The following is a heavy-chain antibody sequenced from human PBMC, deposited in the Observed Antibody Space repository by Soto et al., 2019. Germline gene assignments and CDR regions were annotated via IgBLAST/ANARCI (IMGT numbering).Heavy chain of an antibody. D-gene: IGHD4-17*01. CDR3: PHRETTVTEYWYFDL. V-gene: IGHV2-5*02. CDR1: GFSLSTSGVG. Sequence: QITLKESGPTLVEPTQTLTLTCTFSGFSLSTSGVGVGWIRQPPGKALEWLALIYWDDDKRYSPSLKSRLTITKDTSKNQVVLTMTNMDPVDTATYYCPHRETTVTEYWYFDLWGRGTLATVSS. J-gene: IGHJ2*01. CDR2: IYWDDDK.